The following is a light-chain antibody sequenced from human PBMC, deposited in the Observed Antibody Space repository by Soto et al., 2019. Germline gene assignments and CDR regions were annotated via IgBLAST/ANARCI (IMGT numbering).Light chain of an antibody. V-gene: IGKV1-39*01. CDR1: ETISTF. CDR2: AAS. J-gene: IGKJ5*01. CDR3: QQSYSSSPIT. Sequence: DIQLTQSPSSLSASVGDRVTTTCRASETISTFLNWYQHKPGKAPRPLISAASRLQSGVPPRFSGSGSGTEFTLTINSLRPEDFASYYCQQSYSSSPITFGPGPRMEIK.